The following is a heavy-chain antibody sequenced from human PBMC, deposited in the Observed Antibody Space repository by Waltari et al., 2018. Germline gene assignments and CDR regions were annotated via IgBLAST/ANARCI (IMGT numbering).Heavy chain of an antibody. CDR1: GGTFSSYT. Sequence: QVQLVQSGAEVKKPGSSVKVSCKASGGTFSSYTISWVRQAPGQGLEWMGRIIPILGIANYGQKFQGRVTITADKSTSTGYMELSSLRSEDTAVYYCARGGRGPVWGQGTTVTVSS. J-gene: IGHJ6*02. CDR3: ARGGRGPV. V-gene: IGHV1-69*02. D-gene: IGHD2-15*01. CDR2: IIPILGIA.